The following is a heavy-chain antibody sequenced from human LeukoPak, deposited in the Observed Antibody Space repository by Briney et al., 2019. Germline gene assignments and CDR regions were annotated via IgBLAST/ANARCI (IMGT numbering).Heavy chain of an antibody. V-gene: IGHV1-18*01. CDR1: GYSFSTYS. CDR2: IIPYSGNA. Sequence: GASVKVSCKASGYSFSTYSISWVRQAPGQGLEWVGSIIPYSGNANSAESLQARVTLTTDTSTNTAYLELRSLRSDDTAVYYCARRDFMVRSQWFAFDIWGQGTMVTVSS. J-gene: IGHJ3*02. CDR3: ARRDFMVRSQWFAFDI. D-gene: IGHD3-10*01.